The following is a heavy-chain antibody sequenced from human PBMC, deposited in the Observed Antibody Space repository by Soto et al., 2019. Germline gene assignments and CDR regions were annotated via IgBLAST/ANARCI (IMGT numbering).Heavy chain of an antibody. J-gene: IGHJ4*02. Sequence: GGSLRPSCAASGFTFSKYAVQWVRQAPGKGLEWLALISYDGNNQFYADSVKGRFTISRDNSRNTLYLQMGSLRLEDTAIYYCATYDYGDNNFWGQGTLVTVSS. CDR2: ISYDGNNQ. CDR1: GFTFSKYA. CDR3: ATYDYGDNNF. D-gene: IGHD4-17*01. V-gene: IGHV3-30-3*01.